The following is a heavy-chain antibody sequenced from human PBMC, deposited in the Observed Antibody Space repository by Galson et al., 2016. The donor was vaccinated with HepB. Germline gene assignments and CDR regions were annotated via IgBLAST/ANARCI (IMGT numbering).Heavy chain of an antibody. J-gene: IGHJ3*02. V-gene: IGHV3-74*01. CDR2: VNDNGSRT. Sequence: SLRLSCAASGFTFSDYYMHWVRQAPGKGPVWVSRVNDNGSRTYYGDSVKGRFTTSRDNAKKTLYLQMNHLRAEDTAVYFCARGRERVAAEGTGYDASDIWGQGTLVIVSS. CDR1: GFTFSDYY. D-gene: IGHD6-25*01. CDR3: ARGRERVAAEGTGYDASDI.